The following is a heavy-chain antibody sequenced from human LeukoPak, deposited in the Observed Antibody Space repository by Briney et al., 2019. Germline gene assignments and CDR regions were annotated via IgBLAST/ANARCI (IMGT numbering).Heavy chain of an antibody. CDR3: ARGLWPNYYGSGSPFDY. D-gene: IGHD3-10*01. CDR2: MNPNSGNT. V-gene: IGHV1-8*03. J-gene: IGHJ4*02. CDR1: GYTFTSYG. Sequence: ASVKVSCKASGYTFTSYGISWVRQATGQGLEWMGWMNPNSGNTGYAQKFQGRVTITRNTSISTAYMELSSLRSEDTAVYYCARGLWPNYYGSGSPFDYWGQGTLVTVSS.